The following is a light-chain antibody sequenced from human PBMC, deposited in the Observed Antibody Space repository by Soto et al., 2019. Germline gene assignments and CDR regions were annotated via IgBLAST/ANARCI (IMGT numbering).Light chain of an antibody. V-gene: IGKV1-5*01. CDR2: DAS. CDR3: QQYSIYPWT. CDR1: QSASTF. J-gene: IGKJ1*01. Sequence: DIQMTQSPSTLSASVGDRVTITCRASQSASTFLAWYQQKPGQAPKVLIFDASSLESGVPSRFSGSGPATEFTLTISSLQPDDFATYYCQQYSIYPWTFGQGTKVDI.